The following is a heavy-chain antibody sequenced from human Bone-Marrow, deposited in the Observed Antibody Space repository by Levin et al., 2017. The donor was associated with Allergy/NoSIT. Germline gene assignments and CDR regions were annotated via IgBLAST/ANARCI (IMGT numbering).Heavy chain of an antibody. J-gene: IGHJ6*02. Sequence: GGSLRLSCAASGFTFSSYWMSWVRQAPGKGLEWVANIKQDGSEKYYVDSVKGRFTISRDNAKNSLYLQMNSLRAEDTAVYYCASITWGLRDIVVVPAAISYYYYYGMDVWGQGTTVTVSS. CDR1: GFTFSSYW. CDR2: IKQDGSEK. V-gene: IGHV3-7*01. D-gene: IGHD2-2*01. CDR3: ASITWGLRDIVVVPAAISYYYYYGMDV.